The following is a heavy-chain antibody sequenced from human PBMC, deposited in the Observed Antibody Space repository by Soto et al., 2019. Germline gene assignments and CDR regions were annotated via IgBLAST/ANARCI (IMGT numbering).Heavy chain of an antibody. V-gene: IGHV2-5*02. J-gene: IGHJ4*02. CDR2: IYLDDDK. D-gene: IGHD3-16*01. Sequence: QITLKESGPTLVKPTQTLTLTCTSSGFSLSTSGVGLGWFRQPPVKALEWLALIYLDDDKRYTPSLKSRLTITKDTAKMHVVLTMTNMDTVDSATYSCAHRRRGSYFDNWGQGTLVTAAS. CDR3: AHRRRGSYFDN. CDR1: GFSLSTSGVG.